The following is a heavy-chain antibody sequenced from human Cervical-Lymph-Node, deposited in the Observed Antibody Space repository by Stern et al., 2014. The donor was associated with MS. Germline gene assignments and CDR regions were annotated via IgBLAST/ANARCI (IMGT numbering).Heavy chain of an antibody. CDR2: YDPQHGET. V-gene: IGHV1-24*01. D-gene: IGHD2-21*02. CDR1: GYTLTEMS. J-gene: IGHJ6*02. Sequence: VQLVQSGAEVKKPGASVKVSCKVSGYTLTEMSMHCVRQAPGKGLEWMGGYDPQHGETVYAQKIQGRVTMAEDRSTDTAYMELTSLRSDDTAVYYCATHRGRVTYYYGLDVWGQGTTVTVSS. CDR3: ATHRGRVTYYYGLDV.